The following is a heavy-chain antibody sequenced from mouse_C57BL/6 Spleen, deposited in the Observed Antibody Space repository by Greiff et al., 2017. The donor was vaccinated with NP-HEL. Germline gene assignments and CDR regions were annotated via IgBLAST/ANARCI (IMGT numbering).Heavy chain of an antibody. J-gene: IGHJ2*01. V-gene: IGHV1-81*01. Sequence: QVQLQQSGAELARPGASVKLSCKASGYTFTSYGISWVKQRTGQGLEWIGEIYPRSGNTYYNEKFKGKATLTADKPSSTAYMELRSLTSEDSAVYFCARSYYGSSYFDYWGQGTTLTVSS. CDR1: GYTFTSYG. CDR3: ARSYYGSSYFDY. D-gene: IGHD1-1*01. CDR2: IYPRSGNT.